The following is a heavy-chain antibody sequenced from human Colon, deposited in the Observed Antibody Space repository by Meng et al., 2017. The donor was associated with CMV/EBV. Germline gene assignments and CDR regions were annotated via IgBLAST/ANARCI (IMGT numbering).Heavy chain of an antibody. J-gene: IGHJ5*02. Sequence: GSLKISCVASGFTFNKYWMHWVRQPPGGGLVWLSRIDNEGSGAIYADSVRGRFTVSRDNARNTVYLQMNNLRDEDTAVYYCARDTPHNAFEPWGHGTLVTVSS. CDR3: ARDTPHNAFEP. V-gene: IGHV3-74*01. CDR1: GFTFNKYW. D-gene: IGHD2-15*01. CDR2: IDNEGSGA.